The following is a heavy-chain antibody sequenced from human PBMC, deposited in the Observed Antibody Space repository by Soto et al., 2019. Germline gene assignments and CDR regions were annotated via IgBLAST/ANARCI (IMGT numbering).Heavy chain of an antibody. CDR1: GNSFSSHA. Sequence: ASVKVSCKSSGNSFSSHAITWVRQAPGQGLEWMGGIIPVFDTPTYARRFQDRVTITADKSTNTSYMELRSLRSEDTAVYYCARGGALGTSWYWGDGLDPWGQGTQVTVSS. J-gene: IGHJ5*02. CDR2: IIPVFDTP. CDR3: ARGGALGTSWYWGDGLDP. V-gene: IGHV1-69*06. D-gene: IGHD6-13*01.